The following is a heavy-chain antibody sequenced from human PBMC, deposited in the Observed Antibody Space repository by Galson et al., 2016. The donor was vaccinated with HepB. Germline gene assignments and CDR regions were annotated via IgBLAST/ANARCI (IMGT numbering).Heavy chain of an antibody. V-gene: IGHV1-18*01. CDR1: GYTFTSYG. Sequence: SVKVSCKASGYTFTSYGISWVRQAPGQGLEWMGWISPYNANTNSGRKLQDRVTMTADTFTNTAYMELRSLKSDDTAVYYCARNDYSQSGDYYNYYGMDVWGQGTTVTVSS. D-gene: IGHD4-11*01. CDR3: ARNDYSQSGDYYNYYGMDV. J-gene: IGHJ6*02. CDR2: ISPYNANT.